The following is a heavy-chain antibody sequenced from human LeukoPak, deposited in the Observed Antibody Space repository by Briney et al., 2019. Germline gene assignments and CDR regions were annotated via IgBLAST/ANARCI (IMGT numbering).Heavy chain of an antibody. V-gene: IGHV7-4-1*02. J-gene: IGHJ4*02. CDR3: AMFAYGSSWYPEICY. CDR2: INTNTGNP. CDR1: GYTFTSYA. D-gene: IGHD6-13*01. Sequence: ASVKVSCKASGYTFTSYAMNWVRQAPGQGLEWMGWINTNTGNPTYAQGFTGRSVFSLDTSVTTAYLQISSLKAEDTAVYYCAMFAYGSSWYPEICYWGQGTLVTVSS.